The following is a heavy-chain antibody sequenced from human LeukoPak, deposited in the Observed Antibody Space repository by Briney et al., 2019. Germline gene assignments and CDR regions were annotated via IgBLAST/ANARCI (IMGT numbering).Heavy chain of an antibody. CDR2: INPNSGGT. Sequence: ASVKGSSKASGHTFTGYYMHWVRQAPGQGLEWMGWINPNSGGTNYAQKFQGRVTMTRDTSITTVHMELSRLRSDDTAVYYCARDSDSTGYNWFDPWGQGTLVTVSS. CDR3: ARDSDSTGYNWFDP. CDR1: GHTFTGYY. V-gene: IGHV1-2*02. D-gene: IGHD3-22*01. J-gene: IGHJ5*02.